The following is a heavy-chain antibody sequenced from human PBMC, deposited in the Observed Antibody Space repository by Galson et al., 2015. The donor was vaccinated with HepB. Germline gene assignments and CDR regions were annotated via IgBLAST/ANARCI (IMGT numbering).Heavy chain of an antibody. J-gene: IGHJ4*02. CDR3: ARFKEWLVGRDFDY. D-gene: IGHD6-19*01. V-gene: IGHV3-7*03. Sequence: SLRLSCAASGFTFSSSWMSWVRQAPGKGLEWVANIKQDGSEKYYVDSVKGRFTISRDNAKNSLYLQMNSLGAEDTAVYYCARFKEWLVGRDFDYWGQGTLVTVSS. CDR2: IKQDGSEK. CDR1: GFTFSSSW.